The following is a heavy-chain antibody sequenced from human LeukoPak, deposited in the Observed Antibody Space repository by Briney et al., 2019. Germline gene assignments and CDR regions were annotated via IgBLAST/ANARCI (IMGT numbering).Heavy chain of an antibody. Sequence: SETLSLTCTVSGGSISSGGYYWSWIRQHPGKGLEWIGYIYYSGSTYYNPSLKSRVTISVDTSKNQFSLKLSSVIAADTAVYYCGRYCSSTSCYGYNWFDPWGQGTLVTVSS. CDR2: IYYSGST. J-gene: IGHJ5*02. V-gene: IGHV4-31*03. D-gene: IGHD2-2*01. CDR1: GGSISSGGYY. CDR3: GRYCSSTSCYGYNWFDP.